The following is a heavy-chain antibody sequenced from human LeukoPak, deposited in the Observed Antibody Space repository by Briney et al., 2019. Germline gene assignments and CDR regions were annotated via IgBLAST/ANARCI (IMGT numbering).Heavy chain of an antibody. V-gene: IGHV4-39*01. CDR2: IYYSGST. Sequence: PSETLSLTCTVSGGSISSSSYYWGWIRQPPGEGLEWIGSIYYSGSTYYNPSLKSRVTISVGTSKNQFSLKLSSVTAADTAVYYCARSRPDYYDSSGYYDYFDYWGQGTLVTVSS. CDR3: ARSRPDYYDSSGYYDYFDY. D-gene: IGHD3-22*01. J-gene: IGHJ4*02. CDR1: GGSISSSSYY.